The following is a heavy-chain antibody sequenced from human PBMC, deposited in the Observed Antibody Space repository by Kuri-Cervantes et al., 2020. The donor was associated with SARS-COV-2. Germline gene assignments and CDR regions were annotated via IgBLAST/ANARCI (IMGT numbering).Heavy chain of an antibody. D-gene: IGHD5-12*01. CDR2: IRYDGSNK. CDR3: AISYDYNPFDP. Sequence: GESLKISCEVSGFLFSASAIHWVRQAPGKGLEWVAFIRYDGSNKYYADSVKGRFTISRDNSKNTLYLQMNSLRAGDTAVYYCAISYDYNPFDPWGQGTLVTVSS. J-gene: IGHJ5*02. V-gene: IGHV3-30*02. CDR1: GFLFSASA.